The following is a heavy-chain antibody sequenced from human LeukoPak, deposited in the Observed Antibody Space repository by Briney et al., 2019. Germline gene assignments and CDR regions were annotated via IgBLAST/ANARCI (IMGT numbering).Heavy chain of an antibody. CDR1: GYTFTSYG. V-gene: IGHV1-18*01. J-gene: IGHJ4*02. Sequence: EASVKVSCKASGYTFTSYGISWVRQAPGQGLEWMGWISAYNGNTNYAQKFQGRVTITADKSTSTAYMELSSLRSEDTAVYYCARDAFYYGSGEVTGYYFDYWGQGTLVTVSS. CDR2: ISAYNGNT. CDR3: ARDAFYYGSGEVTGYYFDY. D-gene: IGHD3-10*01.